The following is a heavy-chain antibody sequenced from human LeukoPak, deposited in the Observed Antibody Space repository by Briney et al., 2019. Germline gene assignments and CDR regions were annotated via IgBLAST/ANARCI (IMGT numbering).Heavy chain of an antibody. J-gene: IGHJ4*01. CDR2: IKPDGSEK. V-gene: IGHV3-7*01. CDR1: GFNFRDHW. D-gene: IGHD3-10*01. Sequence: GGSLRLSCAGSGFNFRDHWMSWLCQAPGEGPEWVAHIKPDGSEKYYVDSVKGRFIISRDDGRNSLSLQMNSLRAEDTAVYYCAGSFGDVKNFWGQGTLVTVSS. CDR3: AGSFGDVKNF.